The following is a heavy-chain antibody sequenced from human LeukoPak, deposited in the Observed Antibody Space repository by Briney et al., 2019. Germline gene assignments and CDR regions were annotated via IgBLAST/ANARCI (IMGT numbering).Heavy chain of an antibody. CDR2: ISSSSSYI. J-gene: IGHJ4*02. Sequence: PGGSLRLSCAASGFTFSSYSMNWVRQAPGKGLEWVSSISSSSSYIHYADSVKGRFTISRDNAKNSLYLQMNSLRAEDTAVYYCARQYSSGWYVSYWGQGTLVTVSS. D-gene: IGHD6-19*01. CDR1: GFTFSSYS. CDR3: ARQYSSGWYVSY. V-gene: IGHV3-21*01.